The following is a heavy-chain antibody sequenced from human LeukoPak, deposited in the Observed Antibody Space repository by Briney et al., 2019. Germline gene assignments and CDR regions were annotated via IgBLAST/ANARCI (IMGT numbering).Heavy chain of an antibody. D-gene: IGHD3-22*01. CDR1: GFTFRSYS. CDR2: ISSSSSYI. V-gene: IGHV3-21*01. J-gene: IGHJ4*02. CDR3: ARDGYYDSSDPFDY. Sequence: GSLRLSCAASGFTFRSYSMDWVRQAPGKGLEGVSSISSSSSYIYYADSVKGRFTISRDNAKNSLYLQMNSLRAEDTAVYYCARDGYYDSSDPFDYWGQGTLVTVSS.